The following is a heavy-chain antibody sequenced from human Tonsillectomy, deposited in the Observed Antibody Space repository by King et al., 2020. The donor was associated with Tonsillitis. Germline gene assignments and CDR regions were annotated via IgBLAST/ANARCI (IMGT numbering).Heavy chain of an antibody. D-gene: IGHD6-13*01. V-gene: IGHV3-9*01. CDR1: GFTFDDYA. CDR2: ISWNSGTI. CDR3: AKDRGGGAAAGTHFYYGMDV. Sequence: VQLVESGGGLVQPGRSLRLSCAASGFTFDDYAMHWVRQAPGKGLEWVSGISWNSGTIGYADSVKGRFTISRDNAKNSLYLQMNSLRAEDTAFYYCAKDRGGGAAAGTHFYYGMDVWGQGTTVTVSS. J-gene: IGHJ6*02.